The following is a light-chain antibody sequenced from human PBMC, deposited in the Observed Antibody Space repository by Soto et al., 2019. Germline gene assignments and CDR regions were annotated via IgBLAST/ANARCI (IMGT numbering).Light chain of an antibody. V-gene: IGKV3-20*01. CDR2: GAS. CDR3: QQYGSSPFP. CDR1: QSVSSSY. Sequence: EIVLTKSPGTLSLSPGERATLSCRASQSVSSSYLAWYQQKHGQSPRLLIYGASSRATGIPDRLSGSGSGTDLTLSISRLEPEDFAVYYCQQYGSSPFPFGGGNNLDLK. J-gene: IGKJ4*02.